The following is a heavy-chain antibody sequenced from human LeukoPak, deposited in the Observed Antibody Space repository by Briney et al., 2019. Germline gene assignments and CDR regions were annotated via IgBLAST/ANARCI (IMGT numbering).Heavy chain of an antibody. CDR2: IYYSGST. Sequence: SETLSLTCTVSGGPISSSSYYWGWIRQPPGKGLEWIGTIYYSGSTYYNPSLKSRVTISVDTSKNQFSLKLSSVTAADTAVYYCARERVYYYDSSGYFDYWGQGTLVTVSS. J-gene: IGHJ4*02. CDR1: GGPISSSSYY. D-gene: IGHD3-22*01. V-gene: IGHV4-39*07. CDR3: ARERVYYYDSSGYFDY.